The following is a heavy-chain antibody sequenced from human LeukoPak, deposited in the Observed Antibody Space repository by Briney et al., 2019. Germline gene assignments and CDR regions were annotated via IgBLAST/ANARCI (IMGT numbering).Heavy chain of an antibody. J-gene: IGHJ3*02. CDR1: GFTFSSYW. CDR2: IKQDGSEK. D-gene: IGHD1-26*01. Sequence: PGGSLRLSCAASGFTFSSYWMSWVRQAPGKGLEWVANIKQDGSEKYYVDSVKGRFTISRDNAKNSLYPQMNSLRAEDTAVYYCARAKEWELSDAFDIWGQGTMVTVSS. V-gene: IGHV3-7*01. CDR3: ARAKEWELSDAFDI.